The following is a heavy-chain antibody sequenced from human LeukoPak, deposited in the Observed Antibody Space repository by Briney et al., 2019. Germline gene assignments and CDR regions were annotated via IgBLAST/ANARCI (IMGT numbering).Heavy chain of an antibody. V-gene: IGHV3-66*01. CDR1: GFTVSSNY. J-gene: IGHJ3*02. D-gene: IGHD5-24*01. CDR3: AKEMATMDACDI. CDR2: IYSGGST. Sequence: PGGSLRLSCAASGFTVSSNYMSWVRQAPGKGLECVSVIYSGGSTDYKDSVKDRFIISRDNSKNTLYLQMNSLRAEDTAVYYCAKEMATMDACDIWGQGTMVTVSS.